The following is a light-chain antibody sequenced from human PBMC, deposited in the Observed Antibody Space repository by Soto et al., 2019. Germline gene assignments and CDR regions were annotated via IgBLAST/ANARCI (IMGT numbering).Light chain of an antibody. V-gene: IGKV4-1*01. CDR2: WAS. Sequence: DIVMTHSPDSLPVPLGEGATINCKSSQSALYSSNNRNYLAWYQQKPGQPPKLXIYWASTRESGVPDRFSGSGSGTDFTLTISRLQAEDVAVYYCQQSYATPRTFGQGTQVEIK. J-gene: IGKJ1*01. CDR1: QSALYSSNNRNY. CDR3: QQSYATPRT.